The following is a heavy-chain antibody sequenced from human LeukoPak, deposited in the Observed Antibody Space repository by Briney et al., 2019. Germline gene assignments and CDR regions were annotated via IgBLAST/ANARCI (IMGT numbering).Heavy chain of an antibody. Sequence: GGSLRLSCGTSGFTFSDSWMSWFRQAPGQGLEWVASIKDDGSDEYYLDSVRGRFTISRDNAEDSLYLQLDDLRAEDTAVFYCARHLLRGQNFDYWGQGTLVTVSS. V-gene: IGHV3-7*01. CDR2: IKDDGSDE. CDR1: GFTFSDSW. J-gene: IGHJ4*02. CDR3: ARHLLRGQNFDY.